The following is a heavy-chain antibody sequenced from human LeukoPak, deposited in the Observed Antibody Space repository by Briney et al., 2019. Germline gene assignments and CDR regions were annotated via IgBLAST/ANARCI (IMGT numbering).Heavy chain of an antibody. D-gene: IGHD5-12*01. Sequence: ASVKVSCKASGGTFSSYAISLVRQAPGQGLEWMGGIIPIFGTANYAQKFQGRVTITADESTSTAYMELSSLRSEDTAVYYCARRVATILYYWGQGTLVTVSS. V-gene: IGHV1-69*13. CDR1: GGTFSSYA. J-gene: IGHJ4*02. CDR2: IIPIFGTA. CDR3: ARRVATILYY.